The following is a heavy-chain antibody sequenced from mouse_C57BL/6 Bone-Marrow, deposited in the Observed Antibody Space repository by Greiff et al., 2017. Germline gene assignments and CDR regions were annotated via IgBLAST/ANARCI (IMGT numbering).Heavy chain of an antibody. CDR3: ARDGYYYAMDY. V-gene: IGHV1-81*01. CDR2: IYPRSGNT. J-gene: IGHJ4*01. CDR1: GYTFRSSG. Sequence: QVHVKQSGAELARPGASVKLSCNASGYTFRSSGISWVQQRPGQGLEWIGEIYPRSGNTYYNEKFTGKATLTADKSSSTADMVLRSLTSEDSAVYFCARDGYYYAMDYWGQGTSVTVSS. D-gene: IGHD2-3*01.